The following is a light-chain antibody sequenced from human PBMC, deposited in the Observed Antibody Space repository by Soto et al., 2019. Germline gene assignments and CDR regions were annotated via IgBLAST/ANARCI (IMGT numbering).Light chain of an antibody. CDR3: QQSYSAPYT. Sequence: DIQMTQSPSSLSTSVGDRVSISCRTSQNIDRYLNWYQQKPGKAPQVLISGAASLQSGVPSRFSGSGSGTELTLSISSLQPEDFATYFCQQSYSAPYTFGQGTRLEI. CDR2: GAA. V-gene: IGKV1-39*01. J-gene: IGKJ2*01. CDR1: QNIDRY.